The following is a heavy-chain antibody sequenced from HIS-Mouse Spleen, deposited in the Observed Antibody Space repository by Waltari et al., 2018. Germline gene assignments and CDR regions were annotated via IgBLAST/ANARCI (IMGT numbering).Heavy chain of an antibody. Sequence: QVQLQQWGAGLLKPSETLSLTCAVYGGSFSGYYWSWIRQPPGKGLEGIGEINHSGSTNYNPSLKSRVTISVDTSISTAYMELSRLRSDDTAVYYCARESPAAGFDYWGQGTLVTVSS. D-gene: IGHD6-13*01. V-gene: IGHV4-34*01. CDR1: GGSFSGYY. CDR2: INHSGST. J-gene: IGHJ4*02. CDR3: ARESPAAGFDY.